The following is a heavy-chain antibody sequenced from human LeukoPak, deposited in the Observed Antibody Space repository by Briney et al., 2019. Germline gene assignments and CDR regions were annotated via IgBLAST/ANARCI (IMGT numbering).Heavy chain of an antibody. J-gene: IGHJ6*02. V-gene: IGHV4-30-2*05. D-gene: IGHD5-12*01. CDR1: GGSISSGGYS. CDR3: AREGGYSGYGGMDV. CDR2: IYYSGGT. Sequence: SQTLSLTCAVSGGSISSGGYSWSWIRQPPGKGLEWIGYIYYSGGTYYNPSLKSRVTISVDTSKNQFSLKLSSVTAADTAVYYCAREGGYSGYGGMDVWGQGTTVTVSS.